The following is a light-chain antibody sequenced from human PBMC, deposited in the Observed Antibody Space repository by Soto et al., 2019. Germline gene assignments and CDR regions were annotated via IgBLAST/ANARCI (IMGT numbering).Light chain of an antibody. V-gene: IGLV2-8*01. CDR3: SSYAGSNNLNV. CDR2: EVS. CDR1: SSDGGGYNY. Sequence: QPVLTQPPSASGSPGQSVTISCTGTSSDGGGYNYVYWYQQHPGKAPKLMIYEVSKRPSGVPDRFSGSKSGNTASLTVSGLQAEDEADYYCSSYAGSNNLNVFGTGTKLTVL. J-gene: IGLJ1*01.